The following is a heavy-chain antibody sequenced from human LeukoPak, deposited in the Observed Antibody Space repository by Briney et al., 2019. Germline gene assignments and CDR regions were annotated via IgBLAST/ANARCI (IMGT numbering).Heavy chain of an antibody. V-gene: IGHV3-11*01. D-gene: IGHD6-19*01. J-gene: IGHJ6*02. CDR1: GFTFSDYY. CDR2: ISSSGSTI. Sequence: GGSLRLSCAASGFTFSDYYMSWIRQAPGKGLEWVSYISSSGSTIYYADSVKGRFTISRDNAKNSLYLQMNSLRAEDTAVYYCARDVDRLYSSGLYALADIYGMDVWGQGTTVTVSS. CDR3: ARDVDRLYSSGLYALADIYGMDV.